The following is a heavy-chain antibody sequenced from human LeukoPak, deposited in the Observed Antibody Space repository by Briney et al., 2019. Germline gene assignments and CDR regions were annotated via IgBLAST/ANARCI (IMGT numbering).Heavy chain of an antibody. V-gene: IGHV1-69*04. CDR2: IIPILGIA. CDR3: ARGSPYYDILTGYCDY. J-gene: IGHJ4*02. D-gene: IGHD3-9*01. CDR1: GGTFSSYA. Sequence: GASVKVSCKASGGTFSSYAISWVRQAPGQGLEWMGRIIPILGIANYAQKFQGRVTMTRDTSTSTVYMELSSLRSEDTAVYYCARGSPYYDILTGYCDYWGQGTLVTVSS.